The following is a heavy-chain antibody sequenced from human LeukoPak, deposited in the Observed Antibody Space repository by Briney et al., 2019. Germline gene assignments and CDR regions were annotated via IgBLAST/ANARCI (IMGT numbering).Heavy chain of an antibody. D-gene: IGHD2-2*01. Sequence: GSLRLSCAASGFTFSSYSMNWVRQPPGKGLEWIGEINHSGSTNYNPSLKSRVTISVDTSKNQFSLKLSSVTAADTAVYYCARGSTNWSDPWGQGTLVTVSS. CDR1: GFTFSSYS. J-gene: IGHJ5*02. V-gene: IGHV4-34*01. CDR2: INHSGST. CDR3: ARGSTNWSDP.